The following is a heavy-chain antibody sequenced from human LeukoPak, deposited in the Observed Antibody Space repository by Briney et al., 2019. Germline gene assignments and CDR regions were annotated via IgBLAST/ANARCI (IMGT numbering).Heavy chain of an antibody. CDR1: GGTFSSYA. J-gene: IGHJ4*02. V-gene: IGHV1-69*04. CDR2: IIPILGIA. CDR3: ATEGLLSGSPPRELGY. D-gene: IGHD3-10*01. Sequence: SVKVSCKASGGTFSSYAISWVRQAPGQGLEWMGRIIPILGIANYAQKFQGRVTITADKSTSTAYMELSSLRSEDTAVYYCATEGLLSGSPPRELGYWGQGTLVTVSS.